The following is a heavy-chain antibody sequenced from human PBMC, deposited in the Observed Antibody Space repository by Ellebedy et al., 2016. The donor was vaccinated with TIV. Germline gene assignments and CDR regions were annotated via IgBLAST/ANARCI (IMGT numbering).Heavy chain of an antibody. J-gene: IGHJ5*02. CDR2: IYPGDSDI. CDR3: ARGDSSGWPST. V-gene: IGHV5-51*01. D-gene: IGHD6-19*01. CDR1: GYMFSTYW. Sequence: GESLKISCEGSGYMFSTYWIAWVRQMPGQGLEWVGIIYPGDSDIRYSPSFEGQVTISVDKSITTAYLQWSSLKASDTAMYYCARGDSSGWPSTWGQGTLVTVSS.